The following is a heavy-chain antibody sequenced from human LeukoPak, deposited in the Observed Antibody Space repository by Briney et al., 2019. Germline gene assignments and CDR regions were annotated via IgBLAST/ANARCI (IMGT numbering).Heavy chain of an antibody. V-gene: IGHV1-46*01. CDR3: ARGSRFLDY. J-gene: IGHJ4*02. CDR2: INPSGGRT. CDR1: GYTFTSDY. Sequence: ASVKVSCKASGYTFTSDYIHWVRQAPGQGLEWLGIINPSGGRTTYGQNFQGRVTMTRDTSTSTDYMELSSLRSEDTAVYYCARGSRFLDYWGQGTLVTVSS. D-gene: IGHD3-3*01.